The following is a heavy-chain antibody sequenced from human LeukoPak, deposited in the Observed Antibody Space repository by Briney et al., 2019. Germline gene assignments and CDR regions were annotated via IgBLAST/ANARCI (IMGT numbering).Heavy chain of an antibody. CDR3: ATKYYDFWSARGSDAFDI. CDR2: IKEDGSEK. Sequence: GGSLRLSCAASGFTFRSYWMSWVRQAPGKGLEWVANIKEDGSEKYYVGSVKGRFTISGDNAKNSLYLQMNSLRAEDTAVYYCATKYYDFWSARGSDAFDIWGQGTMVTVSS. D-gene: IGHD3-3*01. V-gene: IGHV3-7*01. J-gene: IGHJ3*02. CDR1: GFTFRSYW.